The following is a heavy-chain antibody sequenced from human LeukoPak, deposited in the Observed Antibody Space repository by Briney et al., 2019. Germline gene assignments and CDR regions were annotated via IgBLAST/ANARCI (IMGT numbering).Heavy chain of an antibody. Sequence: SETLSLTCTVSGASISGSNYYWGWIRQPPGKGLEWIGGIYYSGSTYYNPSLKSRVTISVDTSKNQFSLKLSSVTAADTAVYYCARAFIAVAGPWWFDPWGQGTLVTVSS. V-gene: IGHV4-39*07. J-gene: IGHJ5*02. CDR3: ARAFIAVAGPWWFDP. CDR1: GASISGSNYY. D-gene: IGHD6-19*01. CDR2: IYYSGST.